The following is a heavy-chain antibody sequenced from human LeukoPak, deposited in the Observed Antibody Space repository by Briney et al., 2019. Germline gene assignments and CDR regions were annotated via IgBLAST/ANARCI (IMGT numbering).Heavy chain of an antibody. J-gene: IGHJ4*02. Sequence: GGSLRLSCAASGFTFSSYAMHWVRQAPGKGLEWVAVISYDGSNKYYADSVKGRSTISRDNSKNTLYLQMNSLRAEDTAVYYCARDSGFIAAAGSFDYWGQGTLVTVSS. D-gene: IGHD6-13*01. V-gene: IGHV3-30*01. CDR1: GFTFSSYA. CDR3: ARDSGFIAAAGSFDY. CDR2: ISYDGSNK.